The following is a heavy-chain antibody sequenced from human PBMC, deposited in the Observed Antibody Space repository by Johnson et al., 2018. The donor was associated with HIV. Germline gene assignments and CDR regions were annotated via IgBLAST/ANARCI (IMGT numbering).Heavy chain of an antibody. Sequence: VQLVESGGGVVQPGGSLRLSCAASGFTFDDYAMHWVRQAPGKGLEWVSGISWNSGSTYYADSVKGRFTISRDNSKNTLYLQMNSLRAEDTAVYYCAKVPFFQGPFDIWGQGTMVTVSS. J-gene: IGHJ3*02. CDR2: ISWNSGST. D-gene: IGHD3-3*01. CDR1: GFTFDDYA. CDR3: AKVPFFQGPFDI. V-gene: IGHV3-23*04.